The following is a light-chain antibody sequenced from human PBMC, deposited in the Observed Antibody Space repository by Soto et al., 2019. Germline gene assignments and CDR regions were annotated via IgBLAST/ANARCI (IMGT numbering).Light chain of an antibody. CDR2: DAS. CDR3: QQYNNWPPIT. V-gene: IGKV3-15*01. J-gene: IGKJ5*01. Sequence: VMTQSPATLSVSPGERATLSCRASQSVRSSLAWYQQKPGQAPRLLIYDASTRATGVPARFSGSGSGTDFTLTISSLQSEDFAVYYCQQYNNWPPITFGQGTRLEI. CDR1: QSVRSS.